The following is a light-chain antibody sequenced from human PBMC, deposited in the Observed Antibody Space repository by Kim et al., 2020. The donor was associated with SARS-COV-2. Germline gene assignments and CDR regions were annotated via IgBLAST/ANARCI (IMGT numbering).Light chain of an antibody. Sequence: CVACGQTGGVAGQGDRLRFYYASWYQQKPGQAPMLVMYGKNNRPSGIPDRFSGSSSGSTASLTITGAQAEDEADYYCDSRDNSGNQFGGGTKLTV. CDR2: GKN. V-gene: IGLV3-19*01. J-gene: IGLJ3*02. CDR1: RLRFYY. CDR3: DSRDNSGNQ.